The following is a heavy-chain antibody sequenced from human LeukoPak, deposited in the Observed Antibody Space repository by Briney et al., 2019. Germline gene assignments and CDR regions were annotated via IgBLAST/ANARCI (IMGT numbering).Heavy chain of an antibody. V-gene: IGHV4-59*08. CDR2: IYYSGST. D-gene: IGHD5-18*01. J-gene: IGHJ2*01. Sequence: SETLSLTCTVSGGSINTYYWSWIRQPPGKGLEWSCYIYYSGSTNYNPSLKSRVTISVDTSKNQFSLNLSSVTAADTAVYFCARLREGYSYGNWYFDLWGSGTLVTVSS. CDR3: ARLREGYSYGNWYFDL. CDR1: GGSINTYY.